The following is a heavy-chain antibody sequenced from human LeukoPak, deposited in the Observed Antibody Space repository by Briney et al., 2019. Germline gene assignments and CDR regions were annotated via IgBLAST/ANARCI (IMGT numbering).Heavy chain of an antibody. CDR1: GYTFTSYG. D-gene: IGHD6-6*01. CDR2: ISAYNGNT. J-gene: IGHJ4*02. Sequence: ASVKVSCKASGYTFTSYGISWVRQAPGQGLEWMGWISAYNGNTNYAQKLQGRVTMTTDTSTSTAYMELRSLRSDDTAAYYCARVSIPYSSSSEFDYWGQGTLVTVSS. CDR3: ARVSIPYSSSSEFDY. V-gene: IGHV1-18*01.